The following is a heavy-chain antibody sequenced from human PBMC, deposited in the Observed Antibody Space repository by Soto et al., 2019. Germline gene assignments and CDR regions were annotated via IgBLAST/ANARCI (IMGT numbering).Heavy chain of an antibody. D-gene: IGHD4-4*01. V-gene: IGHV4-39*01. CDR3: ASTAHDYSNHGSNFDY. CDR1: GGSISSSSYY. J-gene: IGHJ4*02. Sequence: QLQLQESGPGLVKPSETLSLTCTVSGGSISSSSYYWGWIRQPPGKGMEGIGSIYYSGRTYYNPSLKSRVTLSVDTSKNQFSLKLSSVTAADTAVYYCASTAHDYSNHGSNFDYWGQGTLVTVSS. CDR2: IYYSGRT.